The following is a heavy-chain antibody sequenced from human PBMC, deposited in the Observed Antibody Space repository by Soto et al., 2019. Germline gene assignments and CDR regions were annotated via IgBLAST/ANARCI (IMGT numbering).Heavy chain of an antibody. J-gene: IGHJ1*01. CDR3: ATTCDSGSSYSPACTAYFHH. CDR2: INAGNGDT. V-gene: IGHV1-3*05. CDR1: GSTFSSYA. D-gene: IGHD3-22*01. Sequence: QVQLVQSGAEEKKPGASVKLSCKASGSTFSSYAMHWVRQAPGQGLEWMGWINAGNGDTSYSQDFQGRLTITRDTSVSTAYMDLSSLRYEDSAVYYCATTCDSGSSYSPACTAYFHHWGQGTLVTVSS.